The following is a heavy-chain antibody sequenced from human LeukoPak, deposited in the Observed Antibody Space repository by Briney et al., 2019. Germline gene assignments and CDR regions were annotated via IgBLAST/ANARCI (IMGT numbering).Heavy chain of an antibody. V-gene: IGHV3-53*01. Sequence: GGSLRLSCAASGFTVNTDHMSWVRQAPGKGLEWVAISPSEEWVPISSGGGSSQYAESVKGRFTISRDNSRSTLSLQMNSLRAEDTALYYCARGGSIAALPIDYWGQGTLVTVSS. CDR2: SPSEEWVPISSGGGSS. J-gene: IGHJ4*02. CDR1: GFTVNTDH. D-gene: IGHD6-6*01. CDR3: ARGGSIAALPIDY.